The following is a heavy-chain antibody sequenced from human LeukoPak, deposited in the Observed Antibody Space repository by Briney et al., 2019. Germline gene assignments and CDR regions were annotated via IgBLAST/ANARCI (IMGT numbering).Heavy chain of an antibody. D-gene: IGHD2-21*02. J-gene: IGHJ4*02. CDR2: IGGSRGST. CDR3: AKMTAMGFSDY. CDR1: GFTFSNYA. Sequence: GGSLRLSCAASGFTFSNYAMSWVRQAPGKGLEWVSAIGGSRGSTYYADSVKGRFTISRDNSKNTLYLQMNSLRAEDTAVYYCAKMTAMGFSDYWGQGTLVTVSS. V-gene: IGHV3-23*01.